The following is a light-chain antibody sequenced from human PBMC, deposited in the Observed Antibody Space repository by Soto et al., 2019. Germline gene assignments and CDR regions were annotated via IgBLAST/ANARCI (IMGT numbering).Light chain of an antibody. CDR2: DTS. CDR1: QSVNRH. V-gene: IGKV3-11*01. CDR3: QQRYDWPPT. Sequence: EIVVTQSPATLSLSPGERATLSCRASQSVNRHFTWYQQKPGQAPRLLIYDTSDRATGIPDRFSGGGSGTDFTLTISCLEPQDFAVYYCQQRYDWPPTFGQGTKVE. J-gene: IGKJ1*01.